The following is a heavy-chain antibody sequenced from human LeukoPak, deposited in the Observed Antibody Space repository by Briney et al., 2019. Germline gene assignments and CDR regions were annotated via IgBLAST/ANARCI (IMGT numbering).Heavy chain of an antibody. CDR2: FAPYNNNG. CDR1: GYNFATYG. D-gene: IGHD6-6*01. Sequence: ASVKVSCKASGYNFATYGISWVRQAPGQGLEWMGWFAPYNNNGNSAQKFQGRLTMTTEKSTSTASMELRSLRSHDTAVYYCTRDPRHKYGNFDNWGQGTLVTVSS. CDR3: TRDPRHKYGNFDN. J-gene: IGHJ4*02. V-gene: IGHV1-18*01.